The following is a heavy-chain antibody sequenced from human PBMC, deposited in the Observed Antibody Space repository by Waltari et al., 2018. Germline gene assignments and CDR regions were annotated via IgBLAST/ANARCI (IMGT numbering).Heavy chain of an antibody. V-gene: IGHV4-39*01. CDR2: MQYRGST. CDR3: GRIAFGDDGGYFQY. Sequence: QVQLQESGPGLVKPSETLSLTCNVSGGSVSSNYNWGWIRQPPGKGLEWMGNMQYRGSTFYNPSLESRVTISLDTSRNQFSLRLSSVYAADTAVYFCGRIAFGDDGGYFQYWGQGTLVTVSS. J-gene: IGHJ1*01. CDR1: GGSVSSNYN. D-gene: IGHD4-17*01.